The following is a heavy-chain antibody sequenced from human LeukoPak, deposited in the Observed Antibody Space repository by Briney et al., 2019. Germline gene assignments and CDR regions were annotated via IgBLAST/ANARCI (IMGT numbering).Heavy chain of an antibody. J-gene: IGHJ4*02. CDR1: GFTFSSYW. V-gene: IGHV3-7*04. CDR2: IKQDGSEK. D-gene: IGHD6-13*01. CDR3: TRAFSSWSDYFDY. Sequence: PGGSLRLSCAASGFTFSSYWMSWVRQAPGKGLEWVANIKQDGSEKFYVGSVKGRFTISRDNAKNSLYLQMDNLRAEDTAVYYCTRAFSSWSDYFDYWGQGTLVTVSS.